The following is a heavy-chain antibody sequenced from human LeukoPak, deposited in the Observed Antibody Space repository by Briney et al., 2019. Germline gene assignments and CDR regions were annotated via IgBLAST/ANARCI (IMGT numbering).Heavy chain of an antibody. V-gene: IGHV3-9*01. CDR2: ISWNSGSI. Sequence: HPGRSLRLSCAASGFTFTDYTMHWVRQAPGKGLEWVSGISWNSGSIGYADSVKGRFTISRDNAKTSLYLQMNSLRAEDTAVYYCAKDSPFGGYWGQGTLVTVSS. CDR3: AKDSPFGGY. J-gene: IGHJ4*02. D-gene: IGHD3-16*01. CDR1: GFTFTDYT.